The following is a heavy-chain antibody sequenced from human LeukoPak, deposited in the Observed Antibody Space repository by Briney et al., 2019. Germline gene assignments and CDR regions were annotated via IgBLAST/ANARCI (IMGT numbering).Heavy chain of an antibody. J-gene: IGHJ4*02. CDR3: ARSDYYDSSGYLGFFDY. D-gene: IGHD3-22*01. CDR1: GGTFSSYA. CDR2: IIPIFGTA. V-gene: IGHV1-69*05. Sequence: SVKVSCKASGGTFSSYAISWVRQAPGQGLEWMGGIIPIFGTANYARKFQGRVTITTDESTSTAYMELSSLRSEDTAVYYCARSDYYDSSGYLGFFDYWGQGTLVTVSS.